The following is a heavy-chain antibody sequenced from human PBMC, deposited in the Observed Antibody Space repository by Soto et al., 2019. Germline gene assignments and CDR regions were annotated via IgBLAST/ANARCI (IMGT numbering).Heavy chain of an antibody. J-gene: IGHJ4*02. CDR1: GCTFSTYA. Sequence: QVQLVESGGGVVQPGRALRLSCAASGCTFSTYAMHWVRQAQGKVLEWVAVISYDGSNKYYADSVKGRFTISRDNSKNTLYLQMNSLRAEDTAVYYCARDKSPYSSGWHNRHFDYWGQGTLVTVSS. V-gene: IGHV3-30-3*01. CDR3: ARDKSPYSSGWHNRHFDY. D-gene: IGHD6-19*01. CDR2: ISYDGSNK.